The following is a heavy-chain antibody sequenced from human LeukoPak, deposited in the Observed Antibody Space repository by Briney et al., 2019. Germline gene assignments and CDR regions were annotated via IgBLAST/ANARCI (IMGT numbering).Heavy chain of an antibody. CDR2: INYRGST. CDR3: VRDSRYGSGWFEDGLDF. J-gene: IGHJ6*02. D-gene: IGHD6-13*01. CDR1: GDSVRSYY. V-gene: IGHV4-59*02. Sequence: PSEILSLTCTVSGDSVRSYYWSWIRQPPGQGLEWLGHINYRGSTNYNPSLQGRVTISIDTSKNQFSLKVNSVTAADTAVYYCVRDSRYGSGWFEDGLDFWGQGTTATVSS.